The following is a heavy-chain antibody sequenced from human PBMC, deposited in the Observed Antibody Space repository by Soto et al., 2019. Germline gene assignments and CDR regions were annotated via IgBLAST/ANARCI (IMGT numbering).Heavy chain of an antibody. CDR3: AKGQRIAARKNYYYYYYMDV. V-gene: IGHV3-23*01. J-gene: IGHJ6*03. D-gene: IGHD6-6*01. CDR1: GFTFSSYA. Sequence: GGSLRLSCAASGFTFSSYAMSWVRQAPGKGLEWVSAISGSGGSTYYADSVKGRFTISRDNSKNTLYLQMNSLRAEDTAVYYCAKGQRIAARKNYYYYYYMDVWGKGTTVTVSS. CDR2: ISGSGGST.